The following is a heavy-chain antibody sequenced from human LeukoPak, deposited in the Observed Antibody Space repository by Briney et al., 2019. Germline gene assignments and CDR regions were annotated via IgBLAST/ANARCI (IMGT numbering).Heavy chain of an antibody. D-gene: IGHD5-18*01. CDR3: ARGAYSYGYGPVDY. Sequence: SETLSLTCTVSGGSISSDNYYWGWIRQPPGKGLEWIGYIYYSGSTNYNPSLKSRVTISVDTSKNQFSLKLSSVTAADTAVYYCARGAYSYGYGPVDYWGQGTLVTVSS. J-gene: IGHJ4*02. V-gene: IGHV4-61*01. CDR2: IYYSGST. CDR1: GGSISSDNYY.